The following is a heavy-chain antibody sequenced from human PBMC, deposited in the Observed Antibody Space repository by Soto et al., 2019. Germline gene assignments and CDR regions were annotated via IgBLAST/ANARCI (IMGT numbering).Heavy chain of an antibody. D-gene: IGHD6-13*01. J-gene: IGHJ6*02. CDR2: INPSGGST. CDR1: GYTFTSYY. Sequence: QVQLVQSGAEVKKPGASVKVSCKASGYTFTSYYMHWVRQAPGQGLEWMGIINPSGGSTSYAQKFQGRVTMTRDTSTSTVYMELSSLSSEDTAVYYCARDLSQLVRPYPYGMDVWGQGTTVTVSS. CDR3: ARDLSQLVRPYPYGMDV. V-gene: IGHV1-46*01.